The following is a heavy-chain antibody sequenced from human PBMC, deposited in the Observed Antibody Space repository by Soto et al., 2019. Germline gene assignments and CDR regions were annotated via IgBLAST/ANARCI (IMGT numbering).Heavy chain of an antibody. CDR3: AKGVSGEPFDY. CDR2: ISYDGSNK. CDR1: GFTFSSYG. V-gene: IGHV3-30*18. J-gene: IGHJ4*02. Sequence: GGSLRLSCAASGFTFSSYGMHWVRQAPGKGLEWVAVISYDGSNKYYADSVKGRFTISSDNSKNTLYLQMNSLRAEDTAVYYCAKGVSGEPFDYWGQGTLVPVSS. D-gene: IGHD1-26*01.